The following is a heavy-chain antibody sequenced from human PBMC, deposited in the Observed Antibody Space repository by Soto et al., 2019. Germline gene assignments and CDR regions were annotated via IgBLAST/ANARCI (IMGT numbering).Heavy chain of an antibody. V-gene: IGHV4-59*08. CDR1: GGSISSYY. Sequence: SETLSLTCTVAGGSISSYYWSWIRQPPGKGLEWIGYIYYSGSTNYNPSLKSRVTISVDTSKNQFSLKLSSVTAADTAVYYCARRARKNSSGWYSPFDYWGQGTLVTVSS. J-gene: IGHJ4*02. D-gene: IGHD6-19*01. CDR2: IYYSGST. CDR3: ARRARKNSSGWYSPFDY.